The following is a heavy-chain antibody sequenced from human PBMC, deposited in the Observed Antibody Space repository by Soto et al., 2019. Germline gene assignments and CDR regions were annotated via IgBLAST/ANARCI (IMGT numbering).Heavy chain of an antibody. Sequence: QVQLVQSGAEVKKPGASVKVSCKASGYTFTSYDINWVRQATGQGLEWMGWMNPNSGNTGCAQKFQGRVTMTRNTSISTAYMELSSLRSEDTAVYYCARAHYYDSSGYYPNFDYWGQGTLVTVSS. CDR1: GYTFTSYD. V-gene: IGHV1-8*01. D-gene: IGHD3-22*01. CDR3: ARAHYYDSSGYYPNFDY. CDR2: MNPNSGNT. J-gene: IGHJ4*02.